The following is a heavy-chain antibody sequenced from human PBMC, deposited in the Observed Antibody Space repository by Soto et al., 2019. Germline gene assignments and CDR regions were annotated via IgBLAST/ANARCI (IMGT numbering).Heavy chain of an antibody. Sequence: QVQLQQWGAGLLKPSETLSLTCAVYGGSFSGYYWCWVRQPPGKGLEWIGEINHSGSTNYNPSLKRRVTISVDTPKSQFSLKLSSVTAADTAVYYCARGLRRSAAGKGWFDPWGQGTLVTVSS. CDR3: ARGLRRSAAGKGWFDP. CDR1: GGSFSGYY. V-gene: IGHV4-34*01. J-gene: IGHJ5*02. D-gene: IGHD6-13*01. CDR2: INHSGST.